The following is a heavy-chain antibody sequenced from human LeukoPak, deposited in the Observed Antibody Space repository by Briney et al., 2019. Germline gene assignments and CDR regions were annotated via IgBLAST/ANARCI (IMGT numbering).Heavy chain of an antibody. CDR2: ISTTSSYT. CDR3: ARDWYCSSSICYTDRNWFDP. CDR1: GGSISSHY. J-gene: IGHJ5*02. V-gene: IGHV3-11*05. Sequence: LSLTCTVSGGSISSHYWSWIRQAPGKGLEWVSYISTTSSYTDYADSVRGRFTISRDNANNLLYLQMNSLRPEDTAVYYCARDWYCSSSICYTDRNWFDPWGQGTLVTVSS. D-gene: IGHD2-2*02.